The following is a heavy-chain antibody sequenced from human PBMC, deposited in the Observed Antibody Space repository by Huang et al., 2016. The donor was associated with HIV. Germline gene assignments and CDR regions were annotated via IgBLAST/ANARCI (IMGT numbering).Heavy chain of an antibody. D-gene: IGHD3-16*02. CDR1: GGSFSDYY. Sequence: QVQLQQWGAGLLKPLETLSLTCAVYGGSFSDYYWTWIRQSPDKGLEWIGEINHGGSTNYNPSLKSRFTISLGTSKNQFSLKLASVTAADTGIYYCARSSGGIIDDALDVWGQGTVVTVSS. CDR3: ARSSGGIIDDALDV. V-gene: IGHV4-34*01. J-gene: IGHJ3*01. CDR2: INHGGST.